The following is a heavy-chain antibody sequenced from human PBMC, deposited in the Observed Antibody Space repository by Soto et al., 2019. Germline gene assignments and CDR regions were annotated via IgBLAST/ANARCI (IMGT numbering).Heavy chain of an antibody. CDR2: IYHSGST. CDR1: GGSISSSNW. D-gene: IGHD3-16*01. J-gene: IGHJ6*02. Sequence: QVQLQESGPGLVKPSGTLSLTCAVSGGSISSSNWWSWVRQPPGKGLEWIGEIYHSGSTNYNRSLKRRATRTGGKSKNQYSLKLSAETAAETGVYYCAGVRGCYYYGMDVWGQGITVTVSS. V-gene: IGHV4-4*02. CDR3: AGVRGCYYYGMDV.